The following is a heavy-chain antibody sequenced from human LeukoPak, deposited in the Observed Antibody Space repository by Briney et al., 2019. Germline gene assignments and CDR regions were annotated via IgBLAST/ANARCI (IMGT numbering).Heavy chain of an antibody. J-gene: IGHJ4*02. CDR1: GFTFSSYW. V-gene: IGHV3-74*01. Sequence: GGSLRLSCAASGFTFSSYWMHWVRQAPGKGLVWVSRINSDGSSTSYADSVKGRFTLSRDNAKNTLYLQMNSLRAEDTAVYYCAKSAYARGELFEYWGQGTLVTVSA. D-gene: IGHD3-10*01. CDR2: INSDGSST. CDR3: AKSAYARGELFEY.